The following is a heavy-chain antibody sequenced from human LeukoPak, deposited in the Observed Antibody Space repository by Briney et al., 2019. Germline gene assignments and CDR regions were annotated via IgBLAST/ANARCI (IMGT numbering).Heavy chain of an antibody. CDR1: GGSISSGGYS. D-gene: IGHD5-24*01. Sequence: SETLSLTCAVSGGSISSGGYSWSWIRQPPGKGLEWIGYIYHSGSTYYNPSLKSRVTISVDTSKNQFSLKLSSVTAADTAVYYCARGDGMATTYFDYWGQGTLVTVSS. CDR2: IYHSGST. CDR3: ARGDGMATTYFDY. V-gene: IGHV4-30-2*01. J-gene: IGHJ4*02.